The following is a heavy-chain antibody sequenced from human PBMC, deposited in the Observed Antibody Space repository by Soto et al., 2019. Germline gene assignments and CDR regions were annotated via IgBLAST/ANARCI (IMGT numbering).Heavy chain of an antibody. CDR3: ARRGSGSYYDC. J-gene: IGHJ4*02. Sequence: EVQLLESGGGLVQPGGSLRLSCAASGFTFSSYAMRWVRQAPGKGLEWVSAISGSGDSTYYADSVKGRFTISRDNSKNTLYLQVNSLRAEDTAIYYCARRGSGSYYDCWGQGTLVNVSS. CDR2: ISGSGDST. D-gene: IGHD1-26*01. CDR1: GFTFSSYA. V-gene: IGHV3-23*01.